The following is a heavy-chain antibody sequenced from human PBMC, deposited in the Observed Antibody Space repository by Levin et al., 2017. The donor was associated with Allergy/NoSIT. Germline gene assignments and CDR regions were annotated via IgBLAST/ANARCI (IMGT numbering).Heavy chain of an antibody. CDR2: IWYDGSKE. J-gene: IGHJ4*02. CDR3: ARGSYYDILTGGFDY. CDR1: GFAFSAMG. V-gene: IGHV3-33*01. Sequence: GESLKISCAASGFAFSAMGMHWVRQAPGKGLEWVALIWYDGSKEYYADSVKGRFTISRDNSKNTVSLDMNSLRAEDTAVYYCARGSYYDILTGGFDYWGQGTLVTVSS. D-gene: IGHD3-9*01.